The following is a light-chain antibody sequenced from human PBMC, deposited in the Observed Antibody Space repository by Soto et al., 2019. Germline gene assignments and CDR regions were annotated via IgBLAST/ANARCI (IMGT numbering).Light chain of an antibody. CDR1: QSVSTSY. CDR2: GTS. V-gene: IGKV3-20*01. J-gene: IGKJ2*01. Sequence: DIVLTQSPGTLSLSPGDRATLSGRASQSVSTSYLAWYQQKPGQAPRLLIYGTSTRATGIPARFSGSGSGTEFTLTISSLQSEDFAVYYCQQYGNSPYTFGQGTKVDIK. CDR3: QQYGNSPYT.